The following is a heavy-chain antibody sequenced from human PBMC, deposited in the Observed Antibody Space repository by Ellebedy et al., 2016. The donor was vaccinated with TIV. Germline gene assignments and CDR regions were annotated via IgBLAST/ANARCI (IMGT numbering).Heavy chain of an antibody. D-gene: IGHD5-12*01. V-gene: IGHV3-11*01. CDR3: ARSSGFDWQYYYMDV. J-gene: IGHJ6*03. CDR1: GFTFTEYY. Sequence: PGGSLRLSCAVSGFTFTEYYMSWCRQAPGKGLEWVSYISHGGSIVYYTDSVKGRFTISRDNAKNSLYLQMNSLRAEDTAVYYCARSSGFDWQYYYMDVWGKGTTVTVSS. CDR2: ISHGGSIV.